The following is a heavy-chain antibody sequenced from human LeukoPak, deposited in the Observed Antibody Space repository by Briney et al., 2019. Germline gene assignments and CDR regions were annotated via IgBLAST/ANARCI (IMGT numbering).Heavy chain of an antibody. CDR1: GVSISSYY. V-gene: IGHV4-4*07. Sequence: SETLSLTCTVSGVSISSYYWSWTRQPAGKGLEWIGRIYTSGNTNYKPSLKSRLTISVDKSKNHLSLKLSSLTAADTAFYYCAGGPAGTAFDDWGHGTLVTVSS. CDR2: IYTSGNT. D-gene: IGHD1-1*01. J-gene: IGHJ4*03. CDR3: AGGPAGTAFDD.